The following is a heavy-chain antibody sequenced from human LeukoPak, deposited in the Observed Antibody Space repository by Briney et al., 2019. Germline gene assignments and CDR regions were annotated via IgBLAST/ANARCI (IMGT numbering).Heavy chain of an antibody. CDR3: ARVGILAGYSSGWYYFDY. V-gene: IGHV1-69*13. J-gene: IGHJ4*02. CDR2: IIPIFGTA. CDR1: GYTFTNYT. D-gene: IGHD6-19*01. Sequence: ASVKVSCKASGYTFTNYTINWVRQAPGQGLEWMGGIIPIFGTANYAQKFQGRVTITADESTSTAYMELSSLRSEDTAVYYCARVGILAGYSSGWYYFDYWGQGTLVTVSS.